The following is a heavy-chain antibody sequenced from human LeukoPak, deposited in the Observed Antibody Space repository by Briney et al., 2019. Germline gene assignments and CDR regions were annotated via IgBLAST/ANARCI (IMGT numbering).Heavy chain of an antibody. CDR3: ARGSESPSSNILVLAATAFDS. Sequence: ASVKVSCKTSGYTFVRYYIHWVRQAPGQGLEWMGIINPRGGNTNYAQKFQGRVTMTRDMSTTTVYMELSSLRSEDSAGFYCARGSESPSSNILVLAATAFDSWGQGTLVTVSS. J-gene: IGHJ5*01. CDR2: INPRGGNT. CDR1: GYTFVRYY. V-gene: IGHV1-46*01. D-gene: IGHD2-15*01.